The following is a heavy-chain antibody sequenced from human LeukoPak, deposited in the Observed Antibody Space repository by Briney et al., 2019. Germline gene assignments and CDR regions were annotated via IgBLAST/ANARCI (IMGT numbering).Heavy chain of an antibody. CDR2: IYPGDSDT. Sequence: GESLKISCKGSGYSFTSYWIGWVRQMPGKGLEWMGIIYPGDSDTRYSPSFQGQVTISADKSISTAYLQWSSLKASDTAMYYCASRYCSSTSCFDAFDIWGQGTMVTVSS. V-gene: IGHV5-51*01. D-gene: IGHD2-2*01. CDR3: ASRYCSSTSCFDAFDI. J-gene: IGHJ3*02. CDR1: GYSFTSYW.